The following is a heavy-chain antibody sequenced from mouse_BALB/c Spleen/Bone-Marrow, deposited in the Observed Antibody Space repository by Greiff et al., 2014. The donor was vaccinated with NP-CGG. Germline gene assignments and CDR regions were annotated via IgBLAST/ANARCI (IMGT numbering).Heavy chain of an antibody. V-gene: IGHV14-3*02. D-gene: IGHD2-2*01. CDR2: IDPANGNT. CDR1: GFNVKDTY. Sequence: EVKLVESGAELVKPGASVKLSCTASGFNVKDTYIHWVKQRPEQGLEWNGRIDPANGNTKHDLKFQGRATITADTSSNTVYLQHSSLTSEDTAVYYCASYVYGYYFDYWGQGTTLTVFS. CDR3: ASYVYGYYFDY. J-gene: IGHJ2*01.